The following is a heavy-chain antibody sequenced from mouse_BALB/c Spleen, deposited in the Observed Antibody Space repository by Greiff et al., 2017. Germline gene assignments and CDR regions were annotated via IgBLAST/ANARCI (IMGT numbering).Heavy chain of an antibody. J-gene: IGHJ3*01. Sequence: LQQPGSELVRPGASVKLSCKASGYTFTSYWMHWVKQRPGQGLEWIGNIYPGSGSTNYDEKFKSKATLTVDTSSSTAYMQLSSLTSEDSAVYYCTRYDGYPFAYWGQGTLVTVSA. V-gene: IGHV1S22*01. D-gene: IGHD2-3*01. CDR2: IYPGSGST. CDR3: TRYDGYPFAY. CDR1: GYTFTSYW.